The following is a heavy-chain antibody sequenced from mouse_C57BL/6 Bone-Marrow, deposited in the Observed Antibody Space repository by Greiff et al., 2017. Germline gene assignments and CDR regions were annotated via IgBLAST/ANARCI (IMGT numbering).Heavy chain of an antibody. CDR3: ALIDY. Sequence: QVQLQQPGAELVQPGASVTLSCTASGYTFTSYWMHWVKQRPGQGLEWIGMIHPNSGSTNYNEKFKSMAILTVDKSSSTAYMQLSSLTSEDSAVYYCALIDYWGQGTTRTVSS. J-gene: IGHJ2*01. V-gene: IGHV1-64*01. CDR2: IHPNSGST. CDR1: GYTFTSYW.